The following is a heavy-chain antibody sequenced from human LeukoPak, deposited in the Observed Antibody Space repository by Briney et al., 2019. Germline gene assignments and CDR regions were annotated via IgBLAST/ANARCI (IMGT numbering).Heavy chain of an antibody. CDR3: ATHTTLRGSTVTTHAFDI. V-gene: IGHV4-39*01. Sequence: PSETLSLTCTVSGGSISSSSYYWGWIRQPPGKGLEWIGSIYYSGSTYYNPSLKSRVTISVDTSENQFSLKLSSVTAADTAVYCCATHTTLRGSTVTTHAFDIWGQGAMVTVSS. D-gene: IGHD4-17*01. CDR1: GGSISSSSYY. CDR2: IYYSGST. J-gene: IGHJ3*02.